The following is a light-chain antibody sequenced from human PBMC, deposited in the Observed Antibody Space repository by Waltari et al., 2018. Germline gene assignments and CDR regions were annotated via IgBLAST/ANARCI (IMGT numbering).Light chain of an antibody. V-gene: IGKV1-33*01. CDR1: QDISKY. Sequence: DIQMTQSPSSLSASVGDRVTITCQASQDISKYLNWYQQKPGKAPKLLIYDASTLEVGVPSRFSGSGSGTDFTFSISSLQPEDFATYFCQQYDNPQFTFGPGTKVDIK. CDR2: DAS. J-gene: IGKJ3*01. CDR3: QQYDNPQFT.